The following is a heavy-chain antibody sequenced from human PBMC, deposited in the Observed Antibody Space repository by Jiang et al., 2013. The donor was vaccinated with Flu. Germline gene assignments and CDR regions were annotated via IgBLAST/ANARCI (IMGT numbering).Heavy chain of an antibody. D-gene: IGHD3-10*01. Sequence: SGAEVKKPGASVKVSCKASGYTFTSYYIHWVRQAPGQGLEWMGVINPSGGSTSFAQKFQGRVTMTRDTSTGTVYMDLSSLRSEDTAVYYCAREMVREHRPDYWGQGTLVTVSS. V-gene: IGHV1-46*01. CDR2: INPSGGST. CDR1: GYTFTSYY. J-gene: IGHJ4*02. CDR3: AREMVREHRPDY.